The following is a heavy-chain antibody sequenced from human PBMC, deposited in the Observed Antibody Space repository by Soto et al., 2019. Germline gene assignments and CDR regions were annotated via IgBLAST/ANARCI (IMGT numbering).Heavy chain of an antibody. V-gene: IGHV3-23*01. J-gene: IGHJ4*02. D-gene: IGHD3-10*01. CDR1: GFTFSSYA. Sequence: GGSLRLSCAASGFTFSSYAMSWVRQGPGKGLEWVSAVSGDGSKTYYADTVKGRFTISRNNSKHTLYLQMNSLRAEDTAVYFCASSPLSGTYHHYYFDYWGQGTLVTVSS. CDR2: VSGDGSKT. CDR3: ASSPLSGTYHHYYFDY.